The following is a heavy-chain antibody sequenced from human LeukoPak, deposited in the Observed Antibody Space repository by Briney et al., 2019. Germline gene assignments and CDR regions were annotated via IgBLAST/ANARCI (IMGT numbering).Heavy chain of an antibody. CDR1: GGSISSSSYY. V-gene: IGHV4-39*01. D-gene: IGHD4-11*01. CDR2: IYYSGST. J-gene: IGHJ6*03. Sequence: SETLSLTCTVSGGSISSSSYYWGWIRQPPGKGLGWIGSIYYSGSTYYNPSLKSRVTISVDTSKNQFSLKLSSVTAADTAVYYCARLGGLQSSYDYYYYMDVWGKGTTVTVSS. CDR3: ARLGGLQSSYDYYYYMDV.